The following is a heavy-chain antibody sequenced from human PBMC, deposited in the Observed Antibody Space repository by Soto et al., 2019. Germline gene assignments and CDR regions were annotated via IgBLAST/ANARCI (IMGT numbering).Heavy chain of an antibody. D-gene: IGHD3-3*01. CDR3: ARWWSGSRQGFDP. Sequence: QVQLQESGPGLVKPSQTLSLTCTVSGGSISSGDYYWSWIRQHPGKGLGWIGYIYYSGSTYYNPAXXXRXXISVDPSKNQFSLKLSSVTAADTAVYYCARWWSGSRQGFDPWGQGTLVTVSS. CDR1: GGSISSGDYY. J-gene: IGHJ5*02. CDR2: IYYSGST. V-gene: IGHV4-31*03.